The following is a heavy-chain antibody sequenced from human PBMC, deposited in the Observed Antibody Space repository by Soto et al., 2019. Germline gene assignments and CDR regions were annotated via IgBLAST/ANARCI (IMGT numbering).Heavy chain of an antibody. D-gene: IGHD3-10*01. V-gene: IGHV4-31*03. CDR3: ARALYYYGSGSSPSNYFDY. CDR2: IYYSGST. J-gene: IGHJ4*02. CDR1: GGSISSGGYY. Sequence: SETLSLTCTVSGGSISSGGYYWSWIRQHPGKGLEWIGYIYYSGSTYYNPSLKSRVTISVDTSKNQFSLKLSSVTAADTAVYYCARALYYYGSGSSPSNYFDYWGQGTLVTVSS.